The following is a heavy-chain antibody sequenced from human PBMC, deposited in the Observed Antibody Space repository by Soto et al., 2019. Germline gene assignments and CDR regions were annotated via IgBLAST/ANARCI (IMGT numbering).Heavy chain of an antibody. V-gene: IGHV3-23*01. Sequence: QAGGSLRLSGVASGITFGSRARSWVRKAPGAGLEWVSTITDTGGDTKYSDSVRGRLTMSRDNSKKTLYLQMNNLRVEDSALYYCARGSTDSYPGSRIFDFWGRGTLVTVSS. J-gene: IGHJ4*02. D-gene: IGHD3-10*01. CDR3: ARGSTDSYPGSRIFDF. CDR1: GITFGSRA. CDR2: ITDTGGDT.